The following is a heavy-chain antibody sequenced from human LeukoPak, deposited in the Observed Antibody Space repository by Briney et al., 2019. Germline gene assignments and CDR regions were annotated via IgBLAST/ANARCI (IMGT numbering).Heavy chain of an antibody. V-gene: IGHV4-34*01. CDR3: ARGSSGGSCYRL. J-gene: IGHJ4*02. Sequence: SETLSLTCAVYGGSFSGYYWSWIRQPPGKGLEWIGEINHSGSTNYDPSLKSRVTISVDTSKNQFSLKLSSVTAADTAVYYCARGSSGGSCYRLWGQGTLVTVSS. CDR2: INHSGST. D-gene: IGHD2-15*01. CDR1: GGSFSGYY.